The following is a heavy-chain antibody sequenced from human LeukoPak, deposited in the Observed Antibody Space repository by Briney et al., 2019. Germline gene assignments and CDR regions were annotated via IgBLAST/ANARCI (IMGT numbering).Heavy chain of an antibody. V-gene: IGHV1-18*01. CDR1: GHTFTSYG. CDR2: ISAYNGNT. Sequence: ASVKVSCKASGHTFTSYGISWVRQAPGQGLEWMGWISAYNGNTNYAQKLQGRVTMTTDTSTSTAYMEPRSLRSDDTAVYYCARMGSRYCSSTSCYRFDPWGQGTLVTVSS. CDR3: ARMGSRYCSSTSCYRFDP. J-gene: IGHJ5*02. D-gene: IGHD2-2*01.